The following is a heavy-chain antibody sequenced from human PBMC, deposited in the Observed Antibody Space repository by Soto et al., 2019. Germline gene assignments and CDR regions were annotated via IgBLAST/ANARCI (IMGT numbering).Heavy chain of an antibody. CDR2: FIPMFNRP. V-gene: IGHV1-69*01. J-gene: IGHJ6*02. Sequence: QVQLVQSGAEVKKPGSSVKVSCKASGGTFSSYAISWVRQAPGQGLEWMGGFIPMFNRPHSARKFQGRVTITAEESTSTACMDLSSLRSEDTGVYYCARGQFHHVSNYYYALDVWGQGTTVTVSS. CDR1: GGTFSSYA. CDR3: ARGQFHHVSNYYYALDV.